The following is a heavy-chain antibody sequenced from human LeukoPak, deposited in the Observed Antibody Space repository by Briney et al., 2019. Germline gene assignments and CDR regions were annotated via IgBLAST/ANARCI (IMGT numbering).Heavy chain of an antibody. CDR2: INTDGSSA. CDR1: GFTVSSNY. D-gene: IGHD1-1*01. Sequence: GGSLRLSCVAYGFTVSSNYMSWVRQAPGKGLEWVSRINTDGSSASYADAVKGRFTISRDNAKNSLYLQMNSLRAEDTAVYYCARVGTTEIDCWGQGTLVTVSS. CDR3: ARVGTTEIDC. V-gene: IGHV3-74*01. J-gene: IGHJ4*02.